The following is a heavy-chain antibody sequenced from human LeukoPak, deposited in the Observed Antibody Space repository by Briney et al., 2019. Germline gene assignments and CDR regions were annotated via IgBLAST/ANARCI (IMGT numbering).Heavy chain of an antibody. CDR3: ARDREWIQLLSGEYYGMDV. Sequence: ASVKVSCKASGYTFTGYYMHWVRQAPGQGLEWMGWINPNSGGTNYAQKFQGRVTMTRDTSISTAYMELSRLRSDDTAVYYCARDREWIQLLSGEYYGMDVWGQGTTVTVSS. J-gene: IGHJ6*02. CDR1: GYTFTGYY. CDR2: INPNSGGT. V-gene: IGHV1-2*02. D-gene: IGHD5-18*01.